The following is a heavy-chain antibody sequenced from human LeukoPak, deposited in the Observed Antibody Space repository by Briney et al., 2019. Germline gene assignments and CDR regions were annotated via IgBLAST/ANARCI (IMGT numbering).Heavy chain of an antibody. CDR3: AREWLAVARLDY. J-gene: IGHJ4*02. Sequence: PSETLSLTCAVYGGSFSGYYWSWIRQPPGKGLEWIGEINHSGSTNYNPSLKSRVTISVDTSKNQFSLKLSSVTAADTAVYYCAREWLAVARLDYWGQGTLVTVSS. D-gene: IGHD6-19*01. V-gene: IGHV4-34*01. CDR2: INHSGST. CDR1: GGSFSGYY.